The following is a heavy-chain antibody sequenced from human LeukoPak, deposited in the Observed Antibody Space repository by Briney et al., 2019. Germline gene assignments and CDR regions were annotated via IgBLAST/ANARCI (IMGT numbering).Heavy chain of an antibody. CDR2: IYYSGST. Sequence: PSETLSLTCTVSGGSISSSSSYWGWIRQPPGKGLEWIGSIYYSGSTYYNPSLKSRVTISVDTSKNQFSLKLSSVTAADTAVYYCARMRWLPDWFDPWGQGTLVTVSS. CDR1: GGSISSSSSY. J-gene: IGHJ5*02. CDR3: ARMRWLPDWFDP. V-gene: IGHV4-39*01. D-gene: IGHD5-24*01.